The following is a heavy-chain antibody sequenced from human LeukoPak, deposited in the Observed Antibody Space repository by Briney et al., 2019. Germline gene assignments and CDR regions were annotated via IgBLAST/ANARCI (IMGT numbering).Heavy chain of an antibody. J-gene: IGHJ3*02. CDR2: ISGTGGRT. Sequence: GGSLRLSCAASGFTFSSYAMSWVRQAPGKGLGWVSGISGTGGRTYYADSVKGRFTISRDNSKNTLYLQMNSLRAEDTAVYYCAKGYYDLLTGYYTDAFDIWGQGTMVTVSA. D-gene: IGHD3-9*01. CDR3: AKGYYDLLTGYYTDAFDI. CDR1: GFTFSSYA. V-gene: IGHV3-23*01.